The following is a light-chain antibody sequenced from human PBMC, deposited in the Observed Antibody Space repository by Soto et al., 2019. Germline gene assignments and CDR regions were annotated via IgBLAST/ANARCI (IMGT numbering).Light chain of an antibody. V-gene: IGKV3-20*01. Sequence: EIVLTQSPGTLTLSPGERATLSCRASQSLTSSYLAWYQQKPGQAPRLLIYGASSRATGIPDRFSGSGSGTDVSLTISRLEPEDFAVYYCQQYDSAPPSYTFGQGTKLEIK. CDR2: GAS. CDR3: QQYDSAPPSYT. J-gene: IGKJ2*01. CDR1: QSLTSSY.